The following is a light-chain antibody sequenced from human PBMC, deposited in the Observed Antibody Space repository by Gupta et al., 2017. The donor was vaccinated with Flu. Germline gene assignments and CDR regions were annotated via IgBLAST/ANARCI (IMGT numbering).Light chain of an antibody. CDR1: QSISSN. J-gene: IGKJ1*01. V-gene: IGKV1-39*01. CDR3: QQCNTYPRT. Sequence: DIQMNKSPSSLSASVGDRVTITCRASQSISSNLDWYQQKPGQAPSLLIYAASTWHSEVPARFSGSGSGTDFTLTISSLQSEDFAIYYCQQCNTYPRTFGQGTKVEIK. CDR2: AAS.